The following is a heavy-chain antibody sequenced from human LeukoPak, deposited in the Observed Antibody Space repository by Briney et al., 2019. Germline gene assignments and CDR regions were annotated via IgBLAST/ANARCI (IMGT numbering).Heavy chain of an antibody. Sequence: PSETLSLTCSVSGGPISSSTHYWGWIRQPPGKGLGWIGSIYYSGSTYYNSSLKSRVTISVDTSKNQFSLKLSSVTAADTAVYYCASLYYFDRSRGWNYWGQGTLVTVSS. V-gene: IGHV4-39*01. CDR2: IYYSGST. CDR1: GGPISSSTHY. D-gene: IGHD3-22*01. CDR3: ASLYYFDRSRGWNY. J-gene: IGHJ4*02.